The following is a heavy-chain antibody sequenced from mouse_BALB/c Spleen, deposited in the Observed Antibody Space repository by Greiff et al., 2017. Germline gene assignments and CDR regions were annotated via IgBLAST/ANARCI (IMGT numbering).Heavy chain of an antibody. CDR1: GFTFNTNA. CDR2: IRSKSNNYAT. D-gene: IGHD1-2*01. CDR3: VRRRDYYGYYAMDY. V-gene: IGHV10S3*01. J-gene: IGHJ4*01. Sequence: EVKLVETGGGLVQPKGSLKLSCAASGFTFNTNAMNWVRQTPGKGLEWVARIRSKSNNYATYYADSVKDRFTISRDDSQSMLYLQMNNLKTEDTAMYYCVRRRDYYGYYAMDYWGQGTSVTVSS.